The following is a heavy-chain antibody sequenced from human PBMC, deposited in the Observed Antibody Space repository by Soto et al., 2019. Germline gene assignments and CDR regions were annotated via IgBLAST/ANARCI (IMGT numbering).Heavy chain of an antibody. CDR1: GGSIGRGDHY. CDR3: ARGEQFGGMDV. J-gene: IGHJ6*02. D-gene: IGHD3-10*01. Sequence: QVQLQESGPGLVKPSQTLSLTCTVSGGSIGRGDHYWSWIRQSPGKGLEWIGYIYYSGSTYYNPSLKSRVTISVDTSKNQFSLKLSSVTAADTAVYYCARGEQFGGMDVWGQGTTVTVSS. CDR2: IYYSGST. V-gene: IGHV4-31*03.